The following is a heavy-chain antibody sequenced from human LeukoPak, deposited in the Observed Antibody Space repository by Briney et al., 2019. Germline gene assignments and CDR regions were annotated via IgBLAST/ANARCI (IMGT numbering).Heavy chain of an antibody. D-gene: IGHD3-22*01. CDR1: GYTFTSYY. J-gene: IGHJ4*02. CDR2: INPSGGST. CDR3: ARDSSIFYYYDSSGTFDY. V-gene: IGHV1-46*01. Sequence: ASVKVSCKASGYTFTSYYLHWVRQAPGQGLEWMGIINPSGGSTSYAQKFQDRVTMTRDTPTSTVYMELSSLRSEDTAVYYCARDSSIFYYYDSSGTFDYWGQGTLVTVSS.